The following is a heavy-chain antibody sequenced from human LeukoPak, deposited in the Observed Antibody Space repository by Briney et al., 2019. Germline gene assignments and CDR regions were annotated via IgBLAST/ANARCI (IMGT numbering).Heavy chain of an antibody. Sequence: WVRQPPGKGLEWIGSIYYSGSTYYNPSLKSRVTISVDTSKNQFSLKLSSVTAADTAVYYCARRPTYYDILTGYHPKYYFDYWGQGTLVTVSS. CDR2: IYYSGST. D-gene: IGHD3-9*01. V-gene: IGHV4-39*01. CDR3: ARRPTYYDILTGYHPKYYFDY. J-gene: IGHJ4*02.